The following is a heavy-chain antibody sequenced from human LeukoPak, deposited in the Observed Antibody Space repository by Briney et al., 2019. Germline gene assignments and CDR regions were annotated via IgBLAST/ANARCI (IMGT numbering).Heavy chain of an antibody. D-gene: IGHD2-15*01. J-gene: IGHJ5*02. V-gene: IGHV4-34*01. CDR2: INQSGST. CDR1: GGSFSTYY. CDR3: ARDQRRQDIVVVVAADWFDP. Sequence: SETLSLTCAVYGGSFSTYYWSWIRQPPGKGLEWIGEINQSGSTIYNPSLKSRVTISVDTSKNQFSLKLSSVTAADAAVYYCARDQRRQDIVVVVAADWFDPWGQGTLVTVSS.